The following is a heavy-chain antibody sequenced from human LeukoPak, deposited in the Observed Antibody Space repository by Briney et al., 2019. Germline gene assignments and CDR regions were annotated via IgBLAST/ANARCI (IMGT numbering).Heavy chain of an antibody. CDR1: GGSISSYY. CDR3: ARDSSRYGAYYYGMDV. CDR2: IYYSGST. V-gene: IGHV4-59*01. Sequence: SETLSLTCTVSGGSISSYYWSWIRQPPGKGLEWIGDIYYSGSTNYNPSLQSRVTISIDTTKNQISLKLSSVTAADTAVYYCARDSSRYGAYYYGMDVWGQGTTVTVSS. J-gene: IGHJ6*02. D-gene: IGHD4/OR15-4a*01.